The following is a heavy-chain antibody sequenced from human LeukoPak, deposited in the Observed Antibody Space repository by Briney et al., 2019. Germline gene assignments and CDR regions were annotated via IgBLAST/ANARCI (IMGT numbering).Heavy chain of an antibody. V-gene: IGHV1-69*04. CDR2: IAPTLGIA. D-gene: IGHD3-3*01. CDR1: A. J-gene: IGHJ3*02. Sequence: AIRWVRHAPAEGPQWPPTIAPTLGIANYAQKFQGRVTITADKSTSTAYMELSSLRSEDTAVYYCARGYPNQDFGVVTSANAFDIWGQGTMVTVSS. CDR3: ARGYPNQDFGVVTSANAFDI.